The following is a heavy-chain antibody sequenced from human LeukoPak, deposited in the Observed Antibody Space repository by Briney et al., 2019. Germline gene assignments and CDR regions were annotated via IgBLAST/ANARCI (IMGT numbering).Heavy chain of an antibody. V-gene: IGHV3-30*02. Sequence: PGGSLRLSCAASGFTFSSYGMHWVRQAPGKGLEWVAVIWYDGSNKYYADSVKGRFTISRDNSKNTLYLQMNSLRAEDTAVYYCAKRRHGGKNNWFDPWGQGTLVTVSS. CDR2: IWYDGSNK. CDR3: AKRRHGGKNNWFDP. J-gene: IGHJ5*02. CDR1: GFTFSSYG. D-gene: IGHD4-23*01.